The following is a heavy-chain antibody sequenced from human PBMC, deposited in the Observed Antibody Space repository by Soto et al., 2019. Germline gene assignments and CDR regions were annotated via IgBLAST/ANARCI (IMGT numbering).Heavy chain of an antibody. J-gene: IGHJ2*01. CDR2: INPNSGGT. CDR1: GYTFTGYY. Sequence: QVQLVQSGAEVKKPGASVKVSCKASGYTFTGYYMHWVRQAPGQGLEWMGWINPNSGGTNYAQKFQGWVTMTRDTSISTAYMELSRLRSDDTAVYYCARDRGDYGDGNWYFDLWGRGTLVTVSS. CDR3: ARDRGDYGDGNWYFDL. D-gene: IGHD4-17*01. V-gene: IGHV1-2*04.